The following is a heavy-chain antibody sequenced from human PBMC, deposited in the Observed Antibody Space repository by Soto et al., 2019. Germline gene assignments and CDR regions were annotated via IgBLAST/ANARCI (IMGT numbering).Heavy chain of an antibody. V-gene: IGHV4-34*01. CDR3: ARELFGGSVWFDP. J-gene: IGHJ5*02. D-gene: IGHD3-16*01. Sequence: SETLSLTCAVYGGSFSGYYWSWIRQPPGKGLEWIGEINHSGSTNYNPSLKSRVTISVDTSKNQFSLKLSSVTAADTAVYYCARELFGGSVWFDPWGEGNLFTVSS. CDR1: GGSFSGYY. CDR2: INHSGST.